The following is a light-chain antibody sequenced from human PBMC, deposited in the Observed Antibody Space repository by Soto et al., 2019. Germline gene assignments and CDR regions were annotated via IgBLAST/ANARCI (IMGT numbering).Light chain of an antibody. CDR3: QVWAGSSARV. Sequence: SYELTQPPSVSVAPGQSARLTCGGDNIGSKIVHWYQQRPGQAPVLVVYDDDDRPSGIPERFSGSNSGSTATLTISRVEAGDEADYYCQVWAGSSARVFGGGTKVIVL. CDR2: DDD. J-gene: IGLJ2*01. V-gene: IGLV3-21*02. CDR1: NIGSKI.